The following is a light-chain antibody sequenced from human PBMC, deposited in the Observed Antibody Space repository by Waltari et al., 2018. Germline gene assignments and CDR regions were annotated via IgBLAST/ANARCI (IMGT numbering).Light chain of an antibody. Sequence: QSVLTQPPSASGAPGQRVTISCSGSSSNIGTNYVYWYQQLPGTAPKLLIYRNTQRPSGIPDRFSGSNSCTSASLALSGLRSEDEADYYCATWDDSLSGYVFGPGTKVTVL. V-gene: IGLV1-47*01. CDR1: SSNIGTNY. CDR2: RNT. CDR3: ATWDDSLSGYV. J-gene: IGLJ1*01.